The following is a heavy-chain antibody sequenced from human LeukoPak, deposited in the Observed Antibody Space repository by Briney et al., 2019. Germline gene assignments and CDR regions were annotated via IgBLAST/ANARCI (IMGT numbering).Heavy chain of an antibody. J-gene: IGHJ4*02. CDR3: ARDPVAALIDY. CDR2: ISSSSSAI. Sequence: GGSLRLSCAASGFSFGIYSMNWVRQAPGKGLEWVSYISSSSSAIYYADSVKGRFTISRDNAKNSLYLQMNSLRAEDTAVYYCARDPVAALIDYWGQGTLVTVSS. CDR1: GFSFGIYS. V-gene: IGHV3-48*01. D-gene: IGHD6-19*01.